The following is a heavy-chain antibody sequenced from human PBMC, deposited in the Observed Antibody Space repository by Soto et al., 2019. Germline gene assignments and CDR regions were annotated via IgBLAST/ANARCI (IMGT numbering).Heavy chain of an antibody. J-gene: IGHJ5*02. D-gene: IGHD5-12*01. V-gene: IGHV4-31*03. Sequence: QVQLQESGPGLVKPSQTLSLTCTVSGGSINSGGYYWIWIRQHPGKGLEWIGYIYYSGSTYYNPSLKSRVTISVDTSKNQFSLKLSSVTAADTAVYYCARVATINNWFDPWGQGTLVTVSS. CDR3: ARVATINNWFDP. CDR2: IYYSGST. CDR1: GGSINSGGYY.